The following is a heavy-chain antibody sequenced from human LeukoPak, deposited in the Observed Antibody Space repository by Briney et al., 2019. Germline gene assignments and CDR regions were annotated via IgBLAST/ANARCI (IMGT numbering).Heavy chain of an antibody. CDR3: ARMRNNYCSSTSCYPWYFDL. Sequence: PSETLSLTCAVYGGSFSGYYWSWIRQPPGKGLEWIGEINHSGSTNYNPSLKSRATISVDTSKNQFSLKLSSVTAADTAVYYCARMRNNYCSSTSCYPWYFDLWGRGTLVTVSS. CDR2: INHSGST. CDR1: GGSFSGYY. D-gene: IGHD2-2*01. V-gene: IGHV4-34*01. J-gene: IGHJ2*01.